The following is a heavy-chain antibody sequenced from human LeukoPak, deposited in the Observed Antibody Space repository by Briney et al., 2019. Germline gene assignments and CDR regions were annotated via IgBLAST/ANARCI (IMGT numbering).Heavy chain of an antibody. CDR1: GGSISSYY. V-gene: IGHV4-59*01. CDR2: IYYSGST. CDR3: ARVEYGDYDGVWYYDL. J-gene: IGHJ2*01. D-gene: IGHD4-17*01. Sequence: SETLSLTCTVSGGSISSYYWSWIRQPPGKGLGWIGYIYYSGSTNYNPSLKSRVTISVDTSKNQFSLKLSSLTAADPAVYYCARVEYGDYDGVWYYDLWGRGTLVTVSS.